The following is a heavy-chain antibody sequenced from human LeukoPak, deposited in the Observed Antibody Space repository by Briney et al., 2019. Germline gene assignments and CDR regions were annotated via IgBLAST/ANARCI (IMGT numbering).Heavy chain of an antibody. V-gene: IGHV1-18*01. CDR3: ARDNNPHTSIDY. Sequence: ASVKVSCNASGYTFTNYAISWVRQAPGQGLEWLGRIFTYNGNTNYAPRIKGRVTMTTDTSTSTAYMELRSLRSDDTAVYYCARDNNPHTSIDYWGQGTLVTVSS. J-gene: IGHJ4*02. CDR2: IFTYNGNT. D-gene: IGHD1-14*01. CDR1: GYTFTNYA.